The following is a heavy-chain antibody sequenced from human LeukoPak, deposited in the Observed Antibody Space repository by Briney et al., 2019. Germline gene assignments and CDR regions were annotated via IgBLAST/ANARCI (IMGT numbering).Heavy chain of an antibody. CDR1: RFTFRSNW. Sequence: GGSLRLSCAASRFTFRSNWMHWVRQAPGKGLVWVSRINGDGGRTSYADSLKGRFTISRDNAKNTLYLQMNRLRAEDTAVYYCVRIRYDSSGRYFDNWGQGTLVTVSS. D-gene: IGHD3-22*01. CDR3: VRIRYDSSGRYFDN. J-gene: IGHJ4*02. CDR2: INGDGGRT. V-gene: IGHV3-74*01.